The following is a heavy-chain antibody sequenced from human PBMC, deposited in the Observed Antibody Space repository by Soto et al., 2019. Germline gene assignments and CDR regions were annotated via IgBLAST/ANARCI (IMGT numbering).Heavy chain of an antibody. CDR2: IDPSDSYT. V-gene: IGHV5-10-1*01. Sequence: PGECLKISCKRSGYSFTIYCISWVLQRPWKGLEWMGRIDPSDSYTNYSPSFQGHVTISADKSISTAYLQWSSLKASDTAMYYCARHVPRPLTPSNQNGEWAWFDPWGQGTLVTVSS. D-gene: IGHD3-10*01. CDR1: GYSFTIYC. CDR3: ARHVPRPLTPSNQNGEWAWFDP. J-gene: IGHJ5*02.